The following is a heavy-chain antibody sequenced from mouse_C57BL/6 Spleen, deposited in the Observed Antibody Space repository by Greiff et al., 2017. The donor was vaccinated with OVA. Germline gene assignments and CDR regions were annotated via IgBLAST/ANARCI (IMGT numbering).Heavy chain of an antibody. CDR2: INPNNGGT. J-gene: IGHJ2*01. CDR1: GYTFTDYN. CDR3: AKDGGHYCDY. V-gene: IGHV1-22*01. Sequence: VQLQQSGPELVKPGASVKMSCKASGYTFTDYNMHWVKQSHGKSLEWIGYINPNNGGTSYNQKFKGKATLTANKSSSADNMELRSLTSEDAAVDYGAKDGGHYCDYWGQGTTLTVSS. D-gene: IGHD1-1*01.